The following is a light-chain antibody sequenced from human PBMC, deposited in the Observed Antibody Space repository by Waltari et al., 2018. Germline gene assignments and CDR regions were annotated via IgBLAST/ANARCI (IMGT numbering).Light chain of an antibody. Sequence: SYELTQPPSVSVSPVQTARITCSGDALPKHYAYWYQQKPGQAPVQVIYKDTERPSGIPERFSGSVSGTTVTLIISGVQAEDEADYYCQSADTNNIVVFGGGTKLTV. CDR3: QSADTNNIVV. CDR2: KDT. V-gene: IGLV3-25*03. CDR1: ALPKHY. J-gene: IGLJ2*01.